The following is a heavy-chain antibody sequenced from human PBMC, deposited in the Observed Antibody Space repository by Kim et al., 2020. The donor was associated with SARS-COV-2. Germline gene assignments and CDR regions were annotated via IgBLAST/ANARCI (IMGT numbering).Heavy chain of an antibody. Sequence: SETLSLTCSVSGGSISSSISYWGWIRQPPGKGLEWIGSLSYSGRTYYNPSLKSRVTISVDTSKNQFSLNLSSVTAADTAVYYCAGLYAYNCFDPWGQGTLVTVPS. CDR3: AGLYAYNCFDP. J-gene: IGHJ5*02. D-gene: IGHD4-17*01. CDR1: GGSISSSISY. CDR2: LSYSGRT. V-gene: IGHV4-39*01.